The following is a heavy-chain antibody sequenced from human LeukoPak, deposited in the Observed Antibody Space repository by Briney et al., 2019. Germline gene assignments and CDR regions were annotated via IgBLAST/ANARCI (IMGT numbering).Heavy chain of an antibody. CDR3: AGHDITIFGVVINDY. CDR1: GFTFSSYS. CDR2: ISSSSSYI. D-gene: IGHD3-3*01. J-gene: IGHJ4*02. V-gene: IGHV3-21*01. Sequence: GGSLRLSCAASGFTFSSYSMNWVRQAPGKGLEWVSSISSSSSYIYYADSVKGRFTISRDNAKNSLYLQMNSLRAEDTAVYYCAGHDITIFGVVINDYWGQGTLVTVSS.